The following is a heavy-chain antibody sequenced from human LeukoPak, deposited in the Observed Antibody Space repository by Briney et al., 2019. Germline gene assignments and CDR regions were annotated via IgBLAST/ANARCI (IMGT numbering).Heavy chain of an antibody. CDR3: ARDKRDSSSVDY. V-gene: IGHV3-21*01. D-gene: IGHD6-6*01. Sequence: GGSLGLSCAASGFTFSSYSMNWVRQAPGKGLEWVSSISSSSSYIYYADSVKGRFTISRDNAKNSLYLQMNSLRAEDTAVYYCARDKRDSSSVDYWGQGTLVTVSS. J-gene: IGHJ4*02. CDR2: ISSSSSYI. CDR1: GFTFSSYS.